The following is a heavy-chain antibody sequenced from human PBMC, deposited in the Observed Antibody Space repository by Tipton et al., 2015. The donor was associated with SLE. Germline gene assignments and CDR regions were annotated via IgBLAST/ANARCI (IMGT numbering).Heavy chain of an antibody. D-gene: IGHD2-15*01. V-gene: IGHV4-34*01. CDR2: INHSGST. CDR3: AGKGNCSGGSCFDY. J-gene: IGHJ4*02. CDR1: GGSFSGYY. Sequence: TLSLTCSVYGGSFSGYYWSWIRQPPGKGLEWIGEINHSGSTNYNPSLKSRVTISVDTSKNQFSLKLSSVTAADTAVYYCAGKGNCSGGSCFDYWGQGTLVTVSS.